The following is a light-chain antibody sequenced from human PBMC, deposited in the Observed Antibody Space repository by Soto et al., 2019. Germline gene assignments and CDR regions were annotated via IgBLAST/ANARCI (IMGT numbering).Light chain of an antibody. CDR3: QSYDSTLSARDV. Sequence: QSVLTQPPSASGAPGQRVTLSCVGGSSNVGFNAVNWYQQIPGAAPKLLMHGNSQRPSGVPDRFSGSTSGTSASLAITGLQAEDEGDYYCQSYDSTLSARDVFGTGTKLTVL. V-gene: IGLV1-44*01. CDR1: SSNVGFNA. CDR2: GNS. J-gene: IGLJ1*01.